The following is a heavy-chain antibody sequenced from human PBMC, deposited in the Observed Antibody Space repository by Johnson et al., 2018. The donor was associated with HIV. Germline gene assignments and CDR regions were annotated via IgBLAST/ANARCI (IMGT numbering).Heavy chain of an antibody. Sequence: VQLVESGGGVVQPGRSLRLSCAASGFTFSSYWMHWVRQAPGKGLVWVSVLYSGGNTYYADSVRGRFTISRDTSKNTLYLQMSSLKVEDTALYYCARDGESQRLPLGDALDVWGRGTMVIVSS. CDR3: ARDGESQRLPLGDALDV. J-gene: IGHJ3*01. CDR2: LYSGGNT. CDR1: GFTFSSYW. D-gene: IGHD2-21*02. V-gene: IGHV3-66*01.